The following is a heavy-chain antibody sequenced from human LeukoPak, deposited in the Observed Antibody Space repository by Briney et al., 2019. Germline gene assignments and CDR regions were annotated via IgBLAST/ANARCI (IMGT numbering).Heavy chain of an antibody. CDR3: ARGDGDTMVRGGY. V-gene: IGHV4-59*01. CDR1: GGSISSYY. Sequence: PSETLSLTCTVSGGSISSYYWSWIRQPPGKGLEWIGYIYYSGSTNYNPSLKSRVTISVDTSKNQFSLKLSSVTAADTAVYYCARGDGDTMVRGGYWGQGTLVTVSS. D-gene: IGHD3-10*01. CDR2: IYYSGST. J-gene: IGHJ4*02.